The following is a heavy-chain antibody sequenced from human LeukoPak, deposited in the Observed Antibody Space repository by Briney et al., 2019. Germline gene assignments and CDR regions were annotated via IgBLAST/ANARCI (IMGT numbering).Heavy chain of an antibody. CDR1: GYTLTELS. D-gene: IGHD3-3*01. CDR2: LDPEDGET. CDR3: ATGPPDYDFWSGYRIDY. V-gene: IGHV1-24*01. J-gene: IGHJ4*02. Sequence: ASVKVFCKVSGYTLTELSLHGGRQAPGKGLEWREGLDPEDGETIYAQKFQGRVTMTEDTSTDTAYMELSSLRSEDTAVYYCATGPPDYDFWSGYRIDYWGQGTLVTVSS.